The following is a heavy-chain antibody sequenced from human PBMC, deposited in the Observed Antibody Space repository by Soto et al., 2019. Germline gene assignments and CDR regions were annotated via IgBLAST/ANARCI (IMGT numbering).Heavy chain of an antibody. V-gene: IGHV1-3*01. CDR2: INAGNGNT. CDR3: ARSIVVVTALDY. Sequence: VKVSCKASGDTFSTYTITWMRQAPGQRLEWMGWINAGNGNTKYSQKFQGRVTITRDTSASTAYMELSSLRSEDTAVYYCARSIVVVTALDYWGQGTLVTVS. J-gene: IGHJ4*02. CDR1: GDTFSTYT. D-gene: IGHD2-21*02.